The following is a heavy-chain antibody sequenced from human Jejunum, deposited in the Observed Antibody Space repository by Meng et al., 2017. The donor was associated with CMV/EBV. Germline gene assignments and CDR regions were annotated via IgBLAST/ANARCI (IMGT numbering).Heavy chain of an antibody. D-gene: IGHD6-6*01. J-gene: IGHJ4*02. CDR3: ARGLSTSSSGY. Sequence: HVEELGQELLNLSDPLSRLCTFSGYSISSMNYYWGWIRQSPGKGLEWIGSIYYTGSTYYNPSLKSRLTISIDTSKNQFSLKLSSVTAADTAIYYCARGLSTSSSGYWGQGTLVTVSS. CDR1: GYSISSMNYY. CDR2: IYYTGST. V-gene: IGHV4-39*07.